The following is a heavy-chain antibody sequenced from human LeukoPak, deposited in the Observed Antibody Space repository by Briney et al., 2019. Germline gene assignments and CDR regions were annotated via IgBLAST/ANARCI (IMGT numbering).Heavy chain of an antibody. CDR1: GGSISLYH. J-gene: IGHJ4*02. CDR3: ARALWWLPDY. D-gene: IGHD2-21*01. Sequence: PSETLSLTCTVSGGSISLYHWSWVRQSPGKGLDWLGYIHHSGTTNYDPSLKSRVTISIDTSKNQFSLKLNSLTAADTAVYYCARALWWLPDYWGQGTLVTVSS. CDR2: IHHSGTT. V-gene: IGHV4-59*01.